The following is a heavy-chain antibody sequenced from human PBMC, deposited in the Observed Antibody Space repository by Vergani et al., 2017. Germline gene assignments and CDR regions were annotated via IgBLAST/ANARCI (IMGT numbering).Heavy chain of an antibody. CDR2: IYYSGST. J-gene: IGHJ6*02. V-gene: IGHV4-30-4*08. CDR1: GGSISSGDYY. Sequence: QVQLQESGPGLVKPSQTLSLTCTVSGGSISSGDYYWSWIRQPPGKGLEWIGYIYYSGSTYYNPSLKSRVTISVDTSKNQFSLKLSSVTAADTAVYYCARDRPPRIALANGYYYGMDVWDQGTTVTVSS. D-gene: IGHD6-19*01. CDR3: ARDRPPRIALANGYYYGMDV.